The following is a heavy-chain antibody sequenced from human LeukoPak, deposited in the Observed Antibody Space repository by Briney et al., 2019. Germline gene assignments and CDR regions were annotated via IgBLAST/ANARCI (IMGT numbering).Heavy chain of an antibody. CDR1: GFTFSSYA. D-gene: IGHD5-12*01. J-gene: IGHJ4*02. Sequence: GGSLRLSCAASGFTFSSYAMHWVRQAPGKGLEWVAVTSYDGSNENYADSVKGRFTISRDNSKNTLYLQMNSLRAEDTAVYYCARGGGYSGYELFSDYWGQGTLVTVSS. CDR2: TSYDGSNE. CDR3: ARGGGYSGYELFSDY. V-gene: IGHV3-30*04.